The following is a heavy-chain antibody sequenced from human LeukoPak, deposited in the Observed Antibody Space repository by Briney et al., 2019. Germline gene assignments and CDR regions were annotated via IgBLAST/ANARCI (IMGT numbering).Heavy chain of an antibody. V-gene: IGHV4-59*08. J-gene: IGHJ4*02. CDR2: IYYSGST. Sequence: SETLSLTCTVSGGSISSYYWSWIRQPPGKGLEWIGYIYYSGSTNYHPSLKSRVTISVDTSKNQFSLKLSSVTAADTAVYYCARRSRLVGIDYWGRGTLVTVSS. CDR1: GGSISSYY. D-gene: IGHD2-2*01. CDR3: ARRSRLVGIDY.